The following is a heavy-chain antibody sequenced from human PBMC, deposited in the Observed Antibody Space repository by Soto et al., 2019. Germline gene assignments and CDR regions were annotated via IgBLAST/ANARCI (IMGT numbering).Heavy chain of an antibody. CDR3: ARGGPYSGSYYNWFDP. CDR2: IIPILGIA. D-gene: IGHD1-26*01. CDR1: GGTFSSYA. J-gene: IGHJ5*02. V-gene: IGHV1-69*10. Sequence: ASVKVSCKASGGTFSSYAISWVRQAPGQGLEWMGGIIPILGIANYAQKFQGRVTITADTSTSTAYMELSSLRSEDTAVYYGARGGPYSGSYYNWFDPWGQGTLVTVSS.